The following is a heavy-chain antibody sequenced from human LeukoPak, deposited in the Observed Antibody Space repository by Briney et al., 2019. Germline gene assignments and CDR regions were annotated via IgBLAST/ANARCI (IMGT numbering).Heavy chain of an antibody. CDR1: GFTFSSYW. CDR3: AKDKIRGTAAIYAFDI. D-gene: IGHD2-2*02. J-gene: IGHJ3*02. CDR2: ISGSGGST. Sequence: GGSLRLSCAASGFTFSSYWMSWVRQAPGKGLEWVSAISGSGGSTYYADSVKGRFTISRDNSKNTLYLQMNSLRAEDTAVYYCAKDKIRGTAAIYAFDIWGQGTMVTVSS. V-gene: IGHV3-23*01.